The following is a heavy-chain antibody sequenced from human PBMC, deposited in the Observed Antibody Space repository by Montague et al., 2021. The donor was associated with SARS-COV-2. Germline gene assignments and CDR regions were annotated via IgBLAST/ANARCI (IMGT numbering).Heavy chain of an antibody. Sequence: VSPGASLSSDSLSWHWIRQSPSRGLEWLASTYYRSKWYNDSAPSVSGRATVKPDTSRNQFSLHLDSVTPDDTALYFCARKMDSSFDVWGKGTMVIVSS. V-gene: IGHV6-1*01. CDR1: GASLSSDSLS. D-gene: IGHD2-2*03. CDR3: ARKMDSSFDV. J-gene: IGHJ3*01. CDR2: TYYRSKWYN.